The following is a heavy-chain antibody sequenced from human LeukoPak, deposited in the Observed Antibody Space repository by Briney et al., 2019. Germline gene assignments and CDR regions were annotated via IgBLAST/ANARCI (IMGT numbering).Heavy chain of an antibody. CDR2: IYYSGST. Sequence: ASQTLYLTCTVSGGSISSGGYYWSWIRQHPGKGLEWIGYIYYSGSTYYNPSLKSRVTISVDTSKNQFSLKLSSVTAADTAVYYCERDSITGTFDYWGQGTLVTVSS. D-gene: IGHD1-20*01. J-gene: IGHJ4*02. CDR1: GGSISSGGYY. CDR3: ERDSITGTFDY. V-gene: IGHV4-31*03.